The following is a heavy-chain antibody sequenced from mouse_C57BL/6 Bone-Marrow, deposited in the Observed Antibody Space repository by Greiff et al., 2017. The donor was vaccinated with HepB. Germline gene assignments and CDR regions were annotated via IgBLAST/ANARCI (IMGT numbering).Heavy chain of an antibody. V-gene: IGHV2-2*01. CDR1: GFSLTSYG. D-gene: IGHD1-1*01. CDR3: ARMYYGSSYYAMDY. J-gene: IGHJ4*01. CDR2: IWSGGST. Sequence: VQLKESGPGLVQPSQSLSITCTVSGFSLTSYGVHWVRQSPGKGLEWLGVIWSGGSTDYNAAFISRLSISKDNSKSQVFFKMNSLQADDTAIYYCARMYYGSSYYAMDYWGQGTSVTVSS.